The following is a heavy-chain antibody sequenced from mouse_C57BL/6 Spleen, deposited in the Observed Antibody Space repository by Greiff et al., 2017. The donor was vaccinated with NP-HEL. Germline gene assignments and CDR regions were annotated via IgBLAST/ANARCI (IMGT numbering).Heavy chain of an antibody. CDR2: IYPGSGST. J-gene: IGHJ2*01. CDR1: GYTFTSYW. CDR3: ARRDSYYYGSSYGFDY. Sequence: VQLQQSGAELVKPGASVKMSCKASGYTFTSYWITWVKQRPGQGLEWIGDIYPGSGSTNYNEKFKSKATLTVDTSSSTAYMQLSSLTSEDSAVYYFARRDSYYYGSSYGFDYWGQGTTLPVSS. V-gene: IGHV1-55*01. D-gene: IGHD1-1*01.